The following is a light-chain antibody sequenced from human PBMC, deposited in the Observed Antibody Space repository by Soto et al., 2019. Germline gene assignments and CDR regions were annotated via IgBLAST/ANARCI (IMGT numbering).Light chain of an antibody. CDR3: QQYNSYSGT. J-gene: IGKJ1*01. V-gene: IGKV1-5*01. CDR1: QSISSW. Sequence: DIHMTQSPSTLSASVGDRVTITCRASQSISSWLAWYQRKPGKAPKLLIYDASSLESGVPSRFSGSGSGTEFTLTISSLQPDDFATYYCQQYNSYSGTFGQGTKVDIK. CDR2: DAS.